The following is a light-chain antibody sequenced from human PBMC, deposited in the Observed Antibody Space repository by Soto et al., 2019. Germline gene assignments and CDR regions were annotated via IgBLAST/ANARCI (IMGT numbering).Light chain of an antibody. CDR2: AAS. Sequence: DIQMTQSPSSLSASVGDRVTITCRASQSISSYLNWYQQKPGKAPKLLIYAASSLQSGVPSRFSGSRAGPEFTLAISCLQPEDFATYYCQQSYSTPRTFGQGTKLEIK. J-gene: IGKJ2*01. CDR3: QQSYSTPRT. CDR1: QSISSY. V-gene: IGKV1-39*01.